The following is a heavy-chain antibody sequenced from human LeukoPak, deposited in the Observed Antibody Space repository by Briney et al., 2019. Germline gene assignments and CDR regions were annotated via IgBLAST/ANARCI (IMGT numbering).Heavy chain of an antibody. CDR2: INHSGST. J-gene: IGHJ4*02. Sequence: SETLSLTCAVYGGSFSGYYWSWIRQPPGKGLEWIGEINHSGSTNYNPSLKSRVTISVDTSKNQFSLKLSSVTAADTAVYYCARDTSSIVGPRFDYWGQGTLVTVSS. V-gene: IGHV4-34*01. CDR1: GGSFSGYY. CDR3: ARDTSSIVGPRFDY. D-gene: IGHD1-26*01.